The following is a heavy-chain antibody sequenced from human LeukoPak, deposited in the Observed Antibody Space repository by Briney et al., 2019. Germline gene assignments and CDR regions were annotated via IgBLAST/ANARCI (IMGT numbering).Heavy chain of an antibody. CDR1: GYSFTSYW. J-gene: IGHJ4*02. CDR2: IYPGDSDT. Sequence: GESLKISCKGSGYSFTSYWIGWVRQMPGKGLEWMGIIYPGDSDTRYSPSFQGQVTISADKSINTAYLQWSSLKASDTAMYYCARRHYYDSSGYSNFDYWGQGTLVTVFS. V-gene: IGHV5-51*01. D-gene: IGHD3-22*01. CDR3: ARRHYYDSSGYSNFDY.